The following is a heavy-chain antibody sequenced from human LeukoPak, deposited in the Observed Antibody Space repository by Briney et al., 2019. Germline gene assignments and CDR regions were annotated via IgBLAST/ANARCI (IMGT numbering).Heavy chain of an antibody. Sequence: PGGSLRLSCAASGFGFDNYVLSWVRQAPGKGLEWVAAIRGSGSSTYYADSVKGLFTISRDNSKSTLYLQMNSLRAEDTAVYYCAREDYGDYALSTPGYYYYYMDVWGKGTTVTVSS. CDR1: GFGFDNYV. CDR2: IRGSGSST. V-gene: IGHV3-23*01. D-gene: IGHD4-17*01. J-gene: IGHJ6*03. CDR3: AREDYGDYALSTPGYYYYYMDV.